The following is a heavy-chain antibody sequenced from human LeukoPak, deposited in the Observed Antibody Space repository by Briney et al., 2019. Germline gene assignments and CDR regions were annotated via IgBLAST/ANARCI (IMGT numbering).Heavy chain of an antibody. Sequence: PGGSLRLSCAASGFTFSSYNMNWVRQAPGKGLEWVSYISSSSSTIYYADSVKGRFTISRDNAKNSLYLQMNSLRAEDTAVYYCARDFPTLGGDFDYWGQGTLVTVSS. CDR3: ARDFPTLGGDFDY. CDR1: GFTFSSYN. D-gene: IGHD2-15*01. V-gene: IGHV3-48*01. CDR2: ISSSSSTI. J-gene: IGHJ4*02.